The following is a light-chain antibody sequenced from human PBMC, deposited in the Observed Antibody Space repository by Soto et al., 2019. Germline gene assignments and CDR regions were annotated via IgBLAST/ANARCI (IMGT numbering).Light chain of an antibody. CDR1: QSVGSNY. V-gene: IGKV3-20*01. CDR2: DAS. J-gene: IGKJ4*01. CDR3: HQYAVSPPT. Sequence: IVLTQSPGTLSLSPGESATLSCRASQSVGSNYLAWFQHKPDRAPRLLIYDASKRATGVPERFSGSGSGTDFTLSVTRLEPEDFAVYYCHQYAVSPPTCGGGTKVDI.